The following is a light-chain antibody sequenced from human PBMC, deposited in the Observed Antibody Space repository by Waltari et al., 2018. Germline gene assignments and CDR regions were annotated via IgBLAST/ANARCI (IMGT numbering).Light chain of an antibody. CDR1: KLGGKD. CDR2: QHI. J-gene: IGLJ2*01. V-gene: IGLV3-1*01. Sequence: SYELTQPPSVSVSPGQTASIHCPGDKLGGKDASWYPLRAGQSLILVISQHIQRPSGIPERFSGSYCGNTATLTISGTQTMDEADYYCQAWNSNTVVFGGGTKLSVL. CDR3: QAWNSNTVV.